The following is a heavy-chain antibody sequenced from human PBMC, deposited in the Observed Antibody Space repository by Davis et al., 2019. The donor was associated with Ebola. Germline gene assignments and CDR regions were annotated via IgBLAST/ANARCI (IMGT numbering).Heavy chain of an antibody. D-gene: IGHD1-7*01. V-gene: IGHV4-59*08. Sequence: MPPEILSLTCRASGRTMTNSYWRWTTQSPGEGLGWSGYIYYSGNINYNTPFKSRATISVDTSKNQFSLKLRSVTAADTAVYYCARRLELHQGVWDYYLDYWGQGILVTVSS. CDR1: GRTMTNSY. CDR3: ARRLELHQGVWDYYLDY. CDR2: IYYSGNI. J-gene: IGHJ4*02.